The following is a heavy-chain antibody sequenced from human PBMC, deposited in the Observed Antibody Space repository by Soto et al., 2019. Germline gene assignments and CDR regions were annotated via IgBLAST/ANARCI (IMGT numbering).Heavy chain of an antibody. Sequence: SVKVSCKASGGTFSSYAISWVRQAPGQGLEWMGGIIPIFGTANYAQKFQGRVTITADKSTSTAYMELSSLRSEDTAVYYCATLGYCTNGVCYIVDYWGQGTLVTVSS. J-gene: IGHJ4*02. D-gene: IGHD2-8*01. CDR1: GGTFSSYA. CDR3: ATLGYCTNGVCYIVDY. CDR2: IIPIFGTA. V-gene: IGHV1-69*06.